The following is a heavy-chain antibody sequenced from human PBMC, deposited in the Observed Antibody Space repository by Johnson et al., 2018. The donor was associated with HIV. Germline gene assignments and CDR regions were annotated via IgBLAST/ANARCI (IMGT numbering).Heavy chain of an antibody. D-gene: IGHD4-11*01. CDR1: GFTFSDYY. V-gene: IGHV3-11*04. Sequence: QVQLVESGGGLVQPGGSLRLSCAASGFTFSDYYMSWIRQAPGKGLEWVSYISSNGGRTYYANSLKGRFTISRDNSKNTLYLQMGSLRAEDTALYYCARAGYSNYDRAFDIWGQGTMVTVSS. CDR3: ARAGYSNYDRAFDI. J-gene: IGHJ3*02. CDR2: ISSNGGRT.